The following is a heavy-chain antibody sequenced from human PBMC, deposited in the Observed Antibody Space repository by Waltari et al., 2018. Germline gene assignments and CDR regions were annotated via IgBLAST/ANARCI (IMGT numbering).Heavy chain of an antibody. J-gene: IGHJ4*02. CDR2: INHSGST. V-gene: IGHV4-34*01. Sequence: QVQLQQWGAGLLKPSETLSLTCAVYGGSFSGSYWSWIRQPPGKGLEWIGEINHSGSTNYNPSLKSRVTISVDTSKNQFSLKLSSVTAADTAVYYCARLDQEWELLSYWGQGTLVTVSS. D-gene: IGHD1-26*01. CDR1: GGSFSGSY. CDR3: ARLDQEWELLSY.